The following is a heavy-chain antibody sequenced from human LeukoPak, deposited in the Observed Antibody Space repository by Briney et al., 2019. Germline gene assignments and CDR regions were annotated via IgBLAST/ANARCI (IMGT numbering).Heavy chain of an antibody. CDR2: INHSGST. CDR3: ARSRRGHNWFDP. V-gene: IGHV4-34*01. J-gene: IGHJ5*02. D-gene: IGHD3-10*01. Sequence: PSETLSLTCAVYGGSFSGYYWSWIRQPPGKGLEWIGEINHSGSTNYNPSLKSRVTISVDTSKNQFSLKLSSVTAADTAVYYCARSRRGHNWFDPWGQGTLVTVSS. CDR1: GGSFSGYY.